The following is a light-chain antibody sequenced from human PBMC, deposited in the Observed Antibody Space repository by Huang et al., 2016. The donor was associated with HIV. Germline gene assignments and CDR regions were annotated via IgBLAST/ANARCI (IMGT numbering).Light chain of an antibody. CDR2: GAS. V-gene: IGKV1-39*01. Sequence: DIQITQSPSSLSASVGDRVNITCRASQNINRYLNWYQQRPGEATKLLIHGASSLQSRVPSRFTGSVSGTDFTLTISSLQPEDSATYYCQQSARTPRTFGQGTKLEI. CDR3: QQSARTPRT. J-gene: IGKJ2*01. CDR1: QNINRY.